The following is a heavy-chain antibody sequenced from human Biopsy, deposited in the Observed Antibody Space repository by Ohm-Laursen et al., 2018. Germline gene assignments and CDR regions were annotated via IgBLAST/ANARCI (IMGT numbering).Heavy chain of an antibody. CDR3: ALGGGSYVNFDY. D-gene: IGHD1-26*01. CDR2: IYTSGSS. J-gene: IGHJ4*02. CDR1: GGSLSNYY. V-gene: IGHV4-4*07. Sequence: SQTLSLTCSVSGGSLSNYYWSWIRQPAGKGLEWIGRIYTSGSSNKNPSLMSRVTMSVDTSKKQFSLKVYSVTAADTAVYYCALGGGSYVNFDYWGQGTLVTVSS.